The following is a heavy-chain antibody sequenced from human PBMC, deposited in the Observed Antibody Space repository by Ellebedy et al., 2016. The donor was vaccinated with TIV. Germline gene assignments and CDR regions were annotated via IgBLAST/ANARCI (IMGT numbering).Heavy chain of an antibody. CDR3: ATLSSGYIYYYYGMDV. J-gene: IGHJ6*02. CDR2: ISSSSSTI. V-gene: IGHV3-48*02. CDR1: GFTFRRHG. D-gene: IGHD3-22*01. Sequence: GESLKISCAASGFTFRRHGMHWVRQAPGKGLEWVSYISSSSSTIYYADSVKGRFTISRDNAKNSLYLQMNSLRDEDTAVYYCATLSSGYIYYYYGMDVWGQGTTVTVSS.